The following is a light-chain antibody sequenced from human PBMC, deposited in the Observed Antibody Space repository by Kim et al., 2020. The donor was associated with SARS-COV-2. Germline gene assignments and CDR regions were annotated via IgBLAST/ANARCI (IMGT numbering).Light chain of an antibody. Sequence: DIQMTQSPSSLSASVRDRVTITCRASQDINNYLAWFQQKPGKVPKLLIYAASTLHSTVPSRFSGNGSGTDFTLTITSLQPEDVATYYCQKYNSVPYTFGGGTKVDIK. V-gene: IGKV1-27*01. CDR3: QKYNSVPYT. J-gene: IGKJ4*01. CDR2: AAS. CDR1: QDINNY.